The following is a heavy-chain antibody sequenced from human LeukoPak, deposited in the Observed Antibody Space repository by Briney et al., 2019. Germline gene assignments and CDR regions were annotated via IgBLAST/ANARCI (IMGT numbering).Heavy chain of an antibody. CDR3: ARVGAVAGIRLGYFDY. CDR2: IKQDRSEK. D-gene: IGHD6-19*01. V-gene: IGHV3-7*03. Sequence: PGGSLRLSCAASGFTFSRYWMSWVRQAPGKGLEWVANIKQDRSEKYYVDSVKGRFTISRDNAKNSLYLQMNSLRAEDTAVYYCARVGAVAGIRLGYFDYWGQGTLVTVSS. J-gene: IGHJ4*02. CDR1: GFTFSRYW.